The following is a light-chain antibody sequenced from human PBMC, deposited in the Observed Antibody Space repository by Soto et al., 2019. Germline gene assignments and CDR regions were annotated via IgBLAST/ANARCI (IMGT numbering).Light chain of an antibody. CDR2: MVS. CDR3: TSPTPGSLYV. Sequence: QSVLTQPASVSGSLGQSLTISCTGTSSDVGNYNYVSWYQQYPGRVPKLLIYMVSNRASGVSNRFSGSKSGNTASLTISGLQAEDEADYFCTSPTPGSLYVFGTGTKVTVL. V-gene: IGLV2-14*01. CDR1: SSDVGNYNY. J-gene: IGLJ1*01.